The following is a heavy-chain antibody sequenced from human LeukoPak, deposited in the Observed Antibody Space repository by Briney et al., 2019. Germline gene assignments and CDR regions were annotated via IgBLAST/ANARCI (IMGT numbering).Heavy chain of an antibody. CDR2: IYYSGST. CDR3: ARRVRGDILTGYYFDY. J-gene: IGHJ4*02. Sequence: SETLSLTCTVSGGSISSYYWSWIRQPPGKGLEWIGYIYYSGSTNYNPSLKSRVTISVDTSKNQFSLKLSSVTAADTAVYYCARRVRGDILTGYYFDYWGQGTLVTVSS. CDR1: GGSISSYY. D-gene: IGHD3-9*01. V-gene: IGHV4-59*01.